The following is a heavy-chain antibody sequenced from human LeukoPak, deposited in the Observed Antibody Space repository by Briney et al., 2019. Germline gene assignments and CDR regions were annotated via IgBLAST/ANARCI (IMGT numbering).Heavy chain of an antibody. Sequence: GGSLRLSCAASGFTFSSYSMNSVSQAPGKGLEWVSSISSSSSSIYYAESVKGRFTISRDNAKNSLYLQMNSLRAEDTAVYYCARDFRGDMVRGVHYYYGMDVWGQGTTVTVSS. CDR3: ARDFRGDMVRGVHYYYGMDV. CDR2: ISSSSSSI. CDR1: GFTFSSYS. V-gene: IGHV3-21*01. D-gene: IGHD3-10*01. J-gene: IGHJ6*02.